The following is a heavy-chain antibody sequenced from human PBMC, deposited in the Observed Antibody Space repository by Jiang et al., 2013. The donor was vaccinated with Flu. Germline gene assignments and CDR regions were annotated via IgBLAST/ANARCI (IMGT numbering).Heavy chain of an antibody. D-gene: IGHD3-10*01. CDR1: GYMFTSYY. Sequence: GAEVKKPGASVKVSCKASGYMFTSYYMHWVRQAPGQGLEWMGIINPSGGSTSYAQKLQGRITMTRDTSTSTVYMELSSLRSEDTAVYYCARGLSMVRGSISSGWFDPWGQGTLVTVSS. CDR3: ARGLSMVRGSISSGWFDP. J-gene: IGHJ5*02. V-gene: IGHV1-46*04. CDR2: INPSGGST.